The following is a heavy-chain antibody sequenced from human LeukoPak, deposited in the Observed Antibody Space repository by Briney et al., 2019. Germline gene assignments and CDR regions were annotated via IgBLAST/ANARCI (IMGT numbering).Heavy chain of an antibody. V-gene: IGHV4-59*01. Sequence: SETLSLTCTVSGGSISSYYWSWIRQSPGKGLEWIGYIYYSGSTNYNPSLKSRVTISVDTSKNQFSLKLSSVTAADTAAYYCAREGGGRSGYPRDGFDYWGQGSLVTVSA. CDR1: GGSISSYY. J-gene: IGHJ4*02. CDR3: AREGGGRSGYPRDGFDY. D-gene: IGHD3-22*01. CDR2: IYYSGST.